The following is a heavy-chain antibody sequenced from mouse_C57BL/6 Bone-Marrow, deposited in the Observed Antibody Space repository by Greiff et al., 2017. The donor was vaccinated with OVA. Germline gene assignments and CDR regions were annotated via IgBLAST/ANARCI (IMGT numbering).Heavy chain of an antibody. CDR1: GYSITSGYY. Sequence: EVKLMESGPGLVKPSQSLSLTCSVTGYSITSGYYWNWIRQFPGNKLEWMGYISYDGSNNYNPSLKNRISITRDTSKNQFFLKLNSVTTEDTATYYCARIPLYYGSSYDYFDYWGQGTTLTVSS. V-gene: IGHV3-6*01. D-gene: IGHD1-1*01. J-gene: IGHJ2*01. CDR3: ARIPLYYGSSYDYFDY. CDR2: ISYDGSN.